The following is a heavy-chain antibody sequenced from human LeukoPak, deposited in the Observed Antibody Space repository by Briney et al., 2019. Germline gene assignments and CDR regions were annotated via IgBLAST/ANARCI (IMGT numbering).Heavy chain of an antibody. V-gene: IGHV3-30*18. Sequence: GRSLRLSCAASGFTFSSYGMHWVRQAPGKGLEWVAVISYDGSNKYYADSVKGRFTISRDNSKNTLYLQMNSLRAEDTAVYYCAKARWGYAFLDYWGQGTLVTVSS. CDR2: ISYDGSNK. J-gene: IGHJ4*02. D-gene: IGHD3-16*01. CDR3: AKARWGYAFLDY. CDR1: GFTFSSYG.